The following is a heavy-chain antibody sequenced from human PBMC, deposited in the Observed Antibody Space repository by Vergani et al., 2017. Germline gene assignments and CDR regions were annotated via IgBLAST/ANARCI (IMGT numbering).Heavy chain of an antibody. V-gene: IGHV4-59*08. CDR3: ARHLNWDHPAFDY. J-gene: IGHJ4*02. CDR2: VFYTGSA. CDR1: GGSISNYY. D-gene: IGHD1-1*01. Sequence: QVQLQESGPGLVKPSETLSLTCTVSGGSISNYYWSWIRQPPGEGLEWIGYVFYTGSANYNPSLKSRVTISVDTSKNQFSLKLSSVTAADTAVYYCARHLNWDHPAFDYWGQGTLVTVSS.